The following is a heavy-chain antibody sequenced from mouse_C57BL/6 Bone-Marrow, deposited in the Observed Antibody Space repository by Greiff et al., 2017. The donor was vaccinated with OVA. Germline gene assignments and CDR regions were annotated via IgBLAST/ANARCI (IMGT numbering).Heavy chain of an antibody. Sequence: EVHLVESGGGLVQPGGSMKLSCAASGFTFSDAWMDWVRQSPEKGLEWVAEIRNKANNHATYYAESVKGRFTISRDDSKSSVYLQMNSLRAEDTGIYYCTRRGGYYGSSYYFDYWGQGTTLTVSS. V-gene: IGHV6-6*01. D-gene: IGHD1-1*01. CDR2: IRNKANNHAT. CDR1: GFTFSDAW. CDR3: TRRGGYYGSSYYFDY. J-gene: IGHJ2*01.